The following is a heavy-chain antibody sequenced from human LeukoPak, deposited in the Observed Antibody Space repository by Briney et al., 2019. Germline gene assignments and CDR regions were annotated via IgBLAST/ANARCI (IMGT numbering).Heavy chain of an antibody. CDR2: ISYDGSNK. CDR1: GFTFSDYY. Sequence: GGSLRLSCAASGFTFSDYYMSWIRQAPGKGLEWVAVISYDGSNKYYADSVKGRFTISRDNSKNTLYLQMNSLRAEDTAVYYCARAGRWLQLRGFDYWGQGTLVTVSS. D-gene: IGHD5-24*01. V-gene: IGHV3-30*03. CDR3: ARAGRWLQLRGFDY. J-gene: IGHJ4*02.